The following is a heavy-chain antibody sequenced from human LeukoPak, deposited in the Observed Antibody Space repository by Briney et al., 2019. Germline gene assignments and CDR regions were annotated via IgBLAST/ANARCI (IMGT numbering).Heavy chain of an antibody. J-gene: IGHJ5*02. Sequence: GGSLRLSCAASGFTFSSYSMNWVRQAPGKGLEWVSYISSSSSTIYYADSVKGRFTISRDNAKNPLYLQMNSLRAEDTAVYYCVKGEYCGGDCYSTGLFDPWGQGTLVTVSS. CDR3: VKGEYCGGDCYSTGLFDP. D-gene: IGHD2-21*02. V-gene: IGHV3-48*01. CDR1: GFTFSSYS. CDR2: ISSSSSTI.